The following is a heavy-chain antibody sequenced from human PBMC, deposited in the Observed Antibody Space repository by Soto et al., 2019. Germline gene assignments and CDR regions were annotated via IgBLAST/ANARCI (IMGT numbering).Heavy chain of an antibody. J-gene: IGHJ5*02. V-gene: IGHV3-21*06. CDR1: FTFSMYS. Sequence: EVQVVESGGGLVNPGGSLRLSCSFTFSMYSMNWVRQAPGQGLEWVASISSGGIYIKYADSVQGRFTISRDNAKNSVSLQMNSLKVEDTAVYYCTRDQGGSYDSWFDPWGQGTQVIVSS. D-gene: IGHD1-26*01. CDR3: TRDQGGSYDSWFDP. CDR2: ISSGGIYI.